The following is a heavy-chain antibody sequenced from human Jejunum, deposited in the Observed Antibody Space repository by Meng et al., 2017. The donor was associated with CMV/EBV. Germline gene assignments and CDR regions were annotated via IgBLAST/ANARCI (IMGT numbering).Heavy chain of an antibody. Sequence: DYYAINWVRQDPGKGLEWVGFIRNKAYGGATEYAASVKGRFTISRGDSESIAYLQMDSLRTDDTAVYYCSIIDKSTTGWFLAYWGQGSLVTVPS. CDR2: IRNKAYGGAT. CDR1: DYYA. CDR3: SIIDKSTTGWFLAY. V-gene: IGHV3-49*04. D-gene: IGHD6-19*01. J-gene: IGHJ4*02.